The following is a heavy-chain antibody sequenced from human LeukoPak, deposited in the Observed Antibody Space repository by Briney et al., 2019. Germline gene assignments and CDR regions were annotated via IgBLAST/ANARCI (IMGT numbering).Heavy chain of an antibody. Sequence: GGSLRLSCAASGFTFSSYAKSWVRQAPGEGLEWVSAISGSGVSTYYADSVKGRYTISRDNSKNTLYLQMSSLRAEDTAVYYCAKDVVGEFDYWGQGTLVTVSS. D-gene: IGHD1-26*01. V-gene: IGHV3-23*01. CDR3: AKDVVGEFDY. CDR1: GFTFSSYA. CDR2: ISGSGVST. J-gene: IGHJ4*02.